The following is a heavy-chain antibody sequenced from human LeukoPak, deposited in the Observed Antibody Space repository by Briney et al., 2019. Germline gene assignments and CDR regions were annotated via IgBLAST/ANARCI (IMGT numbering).Heavy chain of an antibody. D-gene: IGHD2-2*02. V-gene: IGHV3-48*03. Sequence: GGSLRLSCAASGFTLNSYEMNWVRQAPGEGLEWVSYICCSGSTIYYADSVKGRFTISRDNAKNSLYLQMNSLRAEDTAVYYCARDCSSTSCYTPYGMDVWGQGTTVTVSS. J-gene: IGHJ6*02. CDR2: ICCSGSTI. CDR1: GFTLNSYE. CDR3: ARDCSSTSCYTPYGMDV.